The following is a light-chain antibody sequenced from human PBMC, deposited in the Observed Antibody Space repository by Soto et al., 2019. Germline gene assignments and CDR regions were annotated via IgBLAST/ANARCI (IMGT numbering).Light chain of an antibody. V-gene: IGLV2-18*02. CDR3: TSFTTSKTYI. Sequence: LTQPPSVSGSPGQSVTISCTGASSDIGSYDRVSWYQQPPGTAPRLMIYEVTNRPSGVPDRFSGSKSGNTASLTISGLQPEDETDYYCTSFTTSKTYIFGTGTKVTVL. J-gene: IGLJ1*01. CDR1: SSDIGSYDR. CDR2: EVT.